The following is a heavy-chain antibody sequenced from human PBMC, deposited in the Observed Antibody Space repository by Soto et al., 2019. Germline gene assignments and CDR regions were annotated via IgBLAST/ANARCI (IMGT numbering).Heavy chain of an antibody. CDR1: GDSYSISTYS. J-gene: IGHJ5*02. V-gene: IGHV4-30-2*01. D-gene: IGHD6-19*01. CDR2: IYQSGVT. CDR3: AGMPYTSGLRFDP. Sequence: SETLSLTCNMSGDSYSISTYSWSWIRQPPGKALQWIGFIYQSGVTSYNPSLASRVSISLDRSNNQRSLKLKSVTAADTAVYFCAGMPYTSGLRFDPWGPGTLVTVSS.